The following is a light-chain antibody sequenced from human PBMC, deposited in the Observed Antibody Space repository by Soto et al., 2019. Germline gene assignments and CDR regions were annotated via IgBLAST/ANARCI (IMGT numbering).Light chain of an antibody. J-gene: IGKJ1*01. Sequence: EIVMTQYTATLSVSPGERATLSCRASQSVSSNLAWYQQKPGQAPRLLIYGASTRATGIPARFSGSGSGTEFTLTISSLQSEDFAVYYCQQYNNWLWTFGQGTKVDI. CDR2: GAS. CDR1: QSVSSN. V-gene: IGKV3-15*01. CDR3: QQYNNWLWT.